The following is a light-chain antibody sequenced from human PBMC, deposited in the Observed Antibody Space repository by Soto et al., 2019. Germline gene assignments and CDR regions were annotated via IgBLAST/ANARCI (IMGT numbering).Light chain of an antibody. V-gene: IGKV3-20*01. CDR2: VAS. CDR1: QSVDTTF. J-gene: IGKJ1*01. CDR3: QQYMSSVT. Sequence: EIVLTQSPGSLSLSPGQRATLSCRASQSVDTTFFAWYQKKPGQAPRLLIYVASKKATGIPDRFSGSGSGTAFTLIISRLETEDFAVYYCQQYMSSVTFGQGTKVEIK.